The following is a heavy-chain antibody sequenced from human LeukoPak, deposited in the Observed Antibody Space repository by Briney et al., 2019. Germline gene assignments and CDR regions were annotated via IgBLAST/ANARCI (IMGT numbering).Heavy chain of an antibody. V-gene: IGHV4-59*01. J-gene: IGHJ6*03. CDR3: YMDV. CDR1: GGSIRGYY. Sequence: SETLSLTCNVSGGSIRGYYWSWIRQPPGKGLEWIGYIYSSGSTNYNPSLKSRVTMSVDTSKNQFSLKVSSVTAADTAVYFYYMDVWSKGTTVTISS. CDR2: IYSSGST.